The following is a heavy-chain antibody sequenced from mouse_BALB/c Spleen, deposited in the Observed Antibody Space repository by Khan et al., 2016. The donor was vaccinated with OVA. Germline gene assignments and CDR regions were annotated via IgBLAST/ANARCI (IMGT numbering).Heavy chain of an antibody. Sequence: EVKLVESGGGLVQPGGSRKLSCVVSGFTFSSFGMHWVRQAPKKGLEWVAYISSGSSTIYYVDTVKGRFTISRDNPTNTLFLQMPSLRSEDTAMSYGATSGCNFHWYFDDWGAGTSVTVSS. D-gene: IGHD3-1*01. CDR1: GFTFSSFG. CDR2: ISSGSSTI. V-gene: IGHV5-17*02. CDR3: ATSGCNFHWYFDD. J-gene: IGHJ1*01.